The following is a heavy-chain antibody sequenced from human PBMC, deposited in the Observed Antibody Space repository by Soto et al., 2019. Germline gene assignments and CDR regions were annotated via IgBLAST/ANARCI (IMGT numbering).Heavy chain of an antibody. CDR2: INHSGSN. V-gene: IGHV4-34*01. CDR1: VGSFSGYY. J-gene: IGHJ4*02. CDR3: ARSTRSSWIEY. D-gene: IGHD6-13*01. Sequence: SETLSLTCAVYVGSFSGYYWSLIRQALGKGLEGIEEINHSGSNNYNPSLKSRVTISVDTYKNQFSLKLSSVTAADTAVYYCARSTRSSWIEYWGQGNMVTV.